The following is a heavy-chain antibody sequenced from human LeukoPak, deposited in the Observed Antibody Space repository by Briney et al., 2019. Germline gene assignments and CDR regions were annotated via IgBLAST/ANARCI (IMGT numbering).Heavy chain of an antibody. CDR3: EKGGTYYYDISSAYDWSDYFHY. J-gene: IGHJ4*02. CDR2: ISYDGSNK. CDR1: AFTFSSYG. Sequence: GSLRLSCAASAFTFSSYGMHWVRQAPAKGLEWVAVISYDGSNKYYGDSVKGRFTISRDNSKNTLFLQMNSLRAEDTAVYYWEKGGTYYYDISSAYDWSDYFHYWGQGTLVTVSS. D-gene: IGHD3-22*01. V-gene: IGHV3-30*18.